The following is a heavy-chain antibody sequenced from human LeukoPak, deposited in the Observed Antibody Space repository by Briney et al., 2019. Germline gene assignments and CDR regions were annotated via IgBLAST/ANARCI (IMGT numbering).Heavy chain of an antibody. CDR3: ARRVVGAMPFDH. CDR1: GYTVSSNY. V-gene: IGHV3-53*01. D-gene: IGHD1-26*01. Sequence: PGGSLRLSCAASGYTVSSNYMSWVRQAPGKGLEWVSVIYSGGSTYYADSVKGRFTISRDNSKNTLYLQMNSLRAEDTAVYYCARRVVGAMPFDHWGQGTLVTVSS. CDR2: IYSGGST. J-gene: IGHJ4*02.